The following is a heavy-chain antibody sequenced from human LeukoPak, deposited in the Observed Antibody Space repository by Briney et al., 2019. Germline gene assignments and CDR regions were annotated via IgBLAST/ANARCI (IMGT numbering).Heavy chain of an antibody. CDR1: GYTFTSYG. D-gene: IGHD3-10*01. CDR3: ARDQQRVELWFGEPGPFDP. CDR2: ISAYNGNT. V-gene: IGHV1-18*01. Sequence: ASVKVSCKASGYTFTSYGISWVRQAPGQGLEWMGWISAYNGNTNYAQKLQGRVTMTTDTSTSTAYMELRSLRSDDTAAYYCARDQQRVELWFGEPGPFDPWGQGTLVTVSS. J-gene: IGHJ5*02.